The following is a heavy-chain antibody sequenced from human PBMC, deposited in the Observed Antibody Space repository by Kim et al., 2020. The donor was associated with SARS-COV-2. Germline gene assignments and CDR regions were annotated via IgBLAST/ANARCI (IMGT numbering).Heavy chain of an antibody. Sequence: SETLSLTCAVYGGSFSGYYWSWIRQPPGKGLEWIGEINHSGSTNYNPSLKSRVTISVDTSKNQFSLKLSSVTAADTAVYYCARNGFGETPGGHFDYWGQG. V-gene: IGHV4-34*01. CDR2: INHSGST. CDR3: ARNGFGETPGGHFDY. D-gene: IGHD3-10*01. J-gene: IGHJ4*02. CDR1: GGSFSGYY.